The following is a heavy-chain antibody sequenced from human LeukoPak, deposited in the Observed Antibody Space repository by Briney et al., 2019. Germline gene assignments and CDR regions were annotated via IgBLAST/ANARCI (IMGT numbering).Heavy chain of an antibody. J-gene: IGHJ4*02. CDR2: ISYDGSNK. Sequence: GRSLRLSCAASGFTFSSYGMHWVRQAPGKGLEWVAVISYDGSNKYYADSVKGRFTISRDNSKNTLYLQMNSLRAEDTAVYYCAKDPQDMVNTPESMDYWGQGTLVTVSS. D-gene: IGHD5-18*01. CDR1: GFTFSSYG. V-gene: IGHV3-30*18. CDR3: AKDPQDMVNTPESMDY.